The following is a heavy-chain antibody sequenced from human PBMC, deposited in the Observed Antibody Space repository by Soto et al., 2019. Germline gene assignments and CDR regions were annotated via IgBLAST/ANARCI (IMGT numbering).Heavy chain of an antibody. D-gene: IGHD2-15*01. V-gene: IGHV1-69*12. Sequence: QVQLVQSGAEVKKPGSSVKVSCKASGGTFSSYAISWVRQAPGQGLEWMGGIIPIFGTANYAQKFQGRVTIPADEYTSTAYRELSSLRSEDTAVYYCARNAVRYCSGGSCYSTLDYWGQGTLVTVSS. CDR3: ARNAVRYCSGGSCYSTLDY. CDR1: GGTFSSYA. J-gene: IGHJ4*02. CDR2: IIPIFGTA.